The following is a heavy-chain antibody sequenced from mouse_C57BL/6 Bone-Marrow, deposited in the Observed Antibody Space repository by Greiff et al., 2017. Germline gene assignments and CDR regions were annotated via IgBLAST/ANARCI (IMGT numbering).Heavy chain of an antibody. J-gene: IGHJ1*03. D-gene: IGHD2-5*01. Sequence: QVQLQQSGAELVKPGASVKISCKASGYAFSSYWMNWVKQRPGKGLEWIGQIYPGDGDTNYNGKFKGKATLTADKSSSTAYMQLSSLTSEDSAVYFCAREDYYSNHYWYFEGWGTGTTVTVSS. CDR1: GYAFSSYW. V-gene: IGHV1-80*01. CDR3: AREDYYSNHYWYFEG. CDR2: IYPGDGDT.